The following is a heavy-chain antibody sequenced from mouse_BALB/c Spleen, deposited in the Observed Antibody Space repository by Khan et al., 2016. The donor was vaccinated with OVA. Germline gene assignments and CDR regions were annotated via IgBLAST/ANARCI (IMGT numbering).Heavy chain of an antibody. CDR3: ARDGIRGVCMVD. CDR2: IYSGAGTT. Sequence: QVQLEQSGPELVKPGALVKISCKASGYTFTAYDMNWVKQSPGQGLEWIGWIYSGAGTTVYNEKFKGKVTLTVETSSNTAYMHLSSLTSEKSAVYICARDGIRGVCMVDWGQGTSVTVSS. J-gene: IGHJ4*01. CDR1: GYTFTAYD. V-gene: IGHV1-84*01. D-gene: IGHD1-1*02.